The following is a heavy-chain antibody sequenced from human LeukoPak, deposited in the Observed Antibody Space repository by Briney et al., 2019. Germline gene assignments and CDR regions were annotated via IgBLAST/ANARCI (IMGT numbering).Heavy chain of an antibody. CDR1: GGSISSSSYY. CDR3: ARVEMATMDY. J-gene: IGHJ4*02. D-gene: IGHD5-24*01. CDR2: VYYSGST. Sequence: PSETLSLTCTVSGGSISSSSYYWGWIRQPPGTGLEWIGRVYYSGSTYYNPSLKSRVTISVDTSKNQFSLKLSSVTAADTAVYYCARVEMATMDYWGQGTLVTVSS. V-gene: IGHV4-39*01.